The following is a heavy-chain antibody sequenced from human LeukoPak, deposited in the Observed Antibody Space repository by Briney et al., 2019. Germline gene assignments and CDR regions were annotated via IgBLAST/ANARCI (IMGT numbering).Heavy chain of an antibody. J-gene: IGHJ6*02. CDR3: ARDPDCSSTSCYTGGYYGMDV. CDR2: INAGNGNT. D-gene: IGHD2-2*02. Sequence: ASVKVSCKASGYTFTSYPMHWVRQAPGQRLEWMGWINAGNGNTKYSQKFQGRVTITRDTSASTAYMELSSLRSEDTAVYYCARDPDCSSTSCYTGGYYGMDVWGQGTTVTVSS. CDR1: GYTFTSYP. V-gene: IGHV1-3*01.